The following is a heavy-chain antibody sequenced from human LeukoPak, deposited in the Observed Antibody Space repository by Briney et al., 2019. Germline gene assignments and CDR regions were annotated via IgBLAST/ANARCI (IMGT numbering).Heavy chain of an antibody. CDR2: ISSSSSYI. CDR3: ARATTYDILTGYFDY. CDR1: GFTFSSYT. D-gene: IGHD3-9*01. Sequence: GGSLRLSCAASGFTFSSYTMNWVRQAPGKGLEWVSSISSSSSYIYYAESVKGRFTMSRDSAKNSLYLQMNSLRAEDTAVYYCARATTYDILTGYFDYWGQGTLVTVSS. J-gene: IGHJ4*02. V-gene: IGHV3-21*01.